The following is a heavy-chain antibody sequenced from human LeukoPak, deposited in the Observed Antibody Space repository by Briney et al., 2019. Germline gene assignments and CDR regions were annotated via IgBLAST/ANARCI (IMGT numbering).Heavy chain of an antibody. D-gene: IGHD3-9*01. CDR3: TTGGGLLRYFDWFIPDAFDI. CDR2: IKSKTDGGTT. CDR1: GFTFSNAW. V-gene: IGHV3-15*01. J-gene: IGHJ3*02. Sequence: GGSLRLSCAASGFTFSNAWMSWVRQAPGKGLEWVGRIKSKTDGGTTDYAAPVKGRFTISRDDSKNTLYLQMNSLKTEDTAVYYCTTGGGLLRYFDWFIPDAFDIWGQGTVVTVSS.